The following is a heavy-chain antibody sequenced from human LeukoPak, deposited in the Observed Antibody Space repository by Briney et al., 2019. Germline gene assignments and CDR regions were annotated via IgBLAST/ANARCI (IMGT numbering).Heavy chain of an antibody. Sequence: GGSLRLSCAASGFTFSSYGMNWVRQAPGKGLEWVSGISGSGDSTYSADSVKGRFSISRDNSKNTLYLQMNSLRAEDTAVYYCAKGKGYGSGSYYYYMDVWGKGTTVTISS. J-gene: IGHJ6*03. CDR1: GFTFSSYG. V-gene: IGHV3-23*01. CDR3: AKGKGYGSGSYYYYMDV. D-gene: IGHD3-10*01. CDR2: ISGSGDST.